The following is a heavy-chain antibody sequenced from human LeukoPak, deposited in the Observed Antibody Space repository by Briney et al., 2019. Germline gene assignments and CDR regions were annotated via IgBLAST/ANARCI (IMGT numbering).Heavy chain of an antibody. CDR1: GYTFTGYY. CDR2: INPNSGGT. Sequence: ASAKVSCKASGYTFTGYYMHWVRQAPGQGLEWMGWINPNSGGTNYAQKFQGRVTMTRDTSISTAYMELSRLRSDDTAVYYCARDRRGYYYYYYGMDVWGQGTTVTVSS. D-gene: IGHD3-10*01. V-gene: IGHV1-2*02. J-gene: IGHJ6*02. CDR3: ARDRRGYYYYYYGMDV.